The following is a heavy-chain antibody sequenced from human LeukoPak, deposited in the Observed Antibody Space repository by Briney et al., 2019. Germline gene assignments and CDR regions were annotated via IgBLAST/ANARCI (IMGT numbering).Heavy chain of an antibody. Sequence: PGGSLRLSCSASGFTFSLYAMHWVRQAPGKGLEYVSAINSDGSYIYYADSVKGRFTISRDNSKNTLYLQMNSLRAEDTAVYYCAKDLPWNYYDSSGYPVFDYWGQGTLVTVSS. J-gene: IGHJ4*02. CDR2: INSDGSYI. D-gene: IGHD3-22*01. CDR1: GFTFSLYA. CDR3: AKDLPWNYYDSSGYPVFDY. V-gene: IGHV3-64*04.